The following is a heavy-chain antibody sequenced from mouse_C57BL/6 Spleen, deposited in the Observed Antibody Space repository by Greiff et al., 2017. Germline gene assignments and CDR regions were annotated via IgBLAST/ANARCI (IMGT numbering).Heavy chain of an antibody. CDR2: IYPGDGDT. Sequence: QVQLQQSGAELVKPGASVKISCKASGYAFSSYWMTWVKQRPGKGLEWIGQIYPGDGDTNYNGKFKGKATLTVDKSYSTAYMQLSSLTPGDSAVYVCAKLSDYFDYWGQGTPLTVSS. J-gene: IGHJ2*01. V-gene: IGHV1-80*01. D-gene: IGHD4-1*01. CDR1: GYAFSSYW. CDR3: AKLSDYFDY.